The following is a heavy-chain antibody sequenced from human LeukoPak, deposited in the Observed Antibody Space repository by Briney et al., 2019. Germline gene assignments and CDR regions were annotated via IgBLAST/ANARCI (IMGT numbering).Heavy chain of an antibody. CDR2: ISAYNGNT. Sequence: ASVKVSCRASGYTFTSYVISWVRQAPGQGLEWMGWISAYNGNTNYAQKLQGRVTMTTDTSTSTAYMELRSLRSDDTAVYYCARIPVSAIKYYFDYWGQGTLVTVSS. CDR3: ARIPVSAIKYYFDY. D-gene: IGHD3-16*01. J-gene: IGHJ4*02. V-gene: IGHV1-18*01. CDR1: GYTFTSYV.